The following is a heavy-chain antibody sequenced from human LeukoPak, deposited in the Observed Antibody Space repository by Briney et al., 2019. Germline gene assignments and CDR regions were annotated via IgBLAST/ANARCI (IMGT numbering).Heavy chain of an antibody. Sequence: SETLSLTCTVSGGSISSSSYYWGWIRQPPGKGLEWIGSIYYSGSTYYNPSLKSRVTISVDTSKNQFSLKLSSVTAADTAVYYCARDDGYMIDYWGQGTLVTVSS. CDR2: IYYSGST. CDR3: ARDDGYMIDY. D-gene: IGHD5-24*01. CDR1: GGSISSSSYY. V-gene: IGHV4-39*07. J-gene: IGHJ4*02.